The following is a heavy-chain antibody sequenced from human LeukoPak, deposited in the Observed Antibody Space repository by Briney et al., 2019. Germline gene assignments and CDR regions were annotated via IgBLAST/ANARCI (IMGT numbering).Heavy chain of an antibody. CDR2: ISYDGSNK. D-gene: IGHD3-16*01. Sequence: GGSLRLSCAASGFTFSSYAMHWVRQAPGKGLEWVAVISYDGSNKYYADSVKGRFTISRDNSKNTLYLQMNSLRAEDTAVYYCAKDRGTTYYGMDVWGQGTTVTVSS. J-gene: IGHJ6*02. CDR1: GFTFSSYA. V-gene: IGHV3-30*04. CDR3: AKDRGTTYYGMDV.